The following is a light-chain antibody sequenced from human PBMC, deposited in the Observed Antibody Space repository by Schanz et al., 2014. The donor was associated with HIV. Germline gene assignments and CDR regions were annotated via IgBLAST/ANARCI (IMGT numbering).Light chain of an antibody. V-gene: IGKV3-15*01. CDR1: QSVSSY. CDR2: GAS. J-gene: IGKJ5*01. Sequence: EIVLTQSPATLSLSPGERATLSCRASQSVSSYLAWYQQKPGQSPRLLIYGASSRVTGIPARFSGSGSGTEFTLTISSLQSEDFAVYYCQQYGTSLITFGQGTRLEI. CDR3: QQYGTSLIT.